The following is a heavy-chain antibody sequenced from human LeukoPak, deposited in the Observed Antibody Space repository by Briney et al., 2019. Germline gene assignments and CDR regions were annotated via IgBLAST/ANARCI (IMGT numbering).Heavy chain of an antibody. J-gene: IGHJ6*02. CDR3: ARDHSYYFGSQTSTLDV. D-gene: IGHD3-10*01. CDR2: INHSGST. Sequence: SETLSLTCAVYGGSFSGYYWSWIHQPPGKGLEWIGEINHSGSTNYNPSLKSRVTISVDTSKNQFSLKLSSVTAADTAVYYCARDHSYYFGSQTSTLDVWGQGTAVTVSS. V-gene: IGHV4-34*01. CDR1: GGSFSGYY.